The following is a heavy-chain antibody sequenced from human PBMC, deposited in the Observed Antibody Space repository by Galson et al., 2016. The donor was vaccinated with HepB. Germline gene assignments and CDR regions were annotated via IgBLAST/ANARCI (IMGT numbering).Heavy chain of an antibody. V-gene: IGHV5-10-1*01. Sequence: QSGAEVKKPGESLRISCQASGYSFTNHWIMWLRQMPGKGLEWMGRIDPSDSYTNYSPSFQGHVTVSVDTSLNTAYLQWRSLEASDTAMYYCARLVTKPGSWYFDLWGRGTLVTVSS. CDR1: GYSFTNHW. D-gene: IGHD2-21*02. J-gene: IGHJ2*01. CDR3: ARLVTKPGSWYFDL. CDR2: IDPSDSYT.